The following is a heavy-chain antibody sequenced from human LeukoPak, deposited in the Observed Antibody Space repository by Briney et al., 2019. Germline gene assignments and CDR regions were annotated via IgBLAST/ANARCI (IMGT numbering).Heavy chain of an antibody. CDR2: LYSDGNT. D-gene: IGHD1-14*01. Sequence: GVSLRLSCAASGFTVITNDMTWVRQAPGKGLEWVSVLYSDGNTKYADSVQGRFTISRDNSKNTLYLEMNSLSTDDTAVYYCARGVEPLAANTLAYWGQGTLVTVSS. J-gene: IGHJ4*02. V-gene: IGHV3-53*01. CDR3: ARGVEPLAANTLAY. CDR1: GFTVITND.